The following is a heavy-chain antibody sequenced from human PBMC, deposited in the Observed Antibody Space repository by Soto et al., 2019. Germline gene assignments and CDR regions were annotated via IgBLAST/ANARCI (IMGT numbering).Heavy chain of an antibody. Sequence: GGSLRLSCAASGFNFYNYAMTWFRQAPGKGLEWVSGISGDGTRTYYGDSVKGRFTISRDNSKNTVFLQMNSLRAEDTALYYCVKDLRPNRGWFGPWGQGTRVTVSS. CDR1: GFNFYNYA. J-gene: IGHJ5*02. CDR3: VKDLRPNRGWFGP. CDR2: ISGDGTRT. V-gene: IGHV3-23*01. D-gene: IGHD3-3*01.